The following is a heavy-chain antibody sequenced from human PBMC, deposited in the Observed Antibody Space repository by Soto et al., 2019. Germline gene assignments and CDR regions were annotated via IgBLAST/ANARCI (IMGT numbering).Heavy chain of an antibody. CDR3: AKSDDPVYYYYYGMDV. Sequence: HPGGSLRLSCAASGFTFSSYAMSWVRQAPGKGLEWVSAISGSGGSTYYADSVKGRFTISRDNSKNTLYLQMNSLRAEDTAVYYCAKSDDPVYYYYYGMDVWGQGTTVTVSS. CDR2: ISGSGGST. J-gene: IGHJ6*02. V-gene: IGHV3-23*01. CDR1: GFTFSSYA.